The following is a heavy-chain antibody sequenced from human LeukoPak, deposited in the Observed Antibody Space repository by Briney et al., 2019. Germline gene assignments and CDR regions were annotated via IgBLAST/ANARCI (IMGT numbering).Heavy chain of an antibody. J-gene: IGHJ4*02. CDR2: ISSSGSTV. V-gene: IGHV3-11*04. CDR3: ATSMRFGEYLHFDY. D-gene: IGHD3-10*01. Sequence: PGGSLRLSCAASGFTFSDYYMTWIRQTAGKGLERVSHISSSGSTVYYADSVQGRFTISRDNTKKSLYLQMNSLGADDTAVYYCATSMRFGEYLHFDYWGQGTLVTVSS. CDR1: GFTFSDYY.